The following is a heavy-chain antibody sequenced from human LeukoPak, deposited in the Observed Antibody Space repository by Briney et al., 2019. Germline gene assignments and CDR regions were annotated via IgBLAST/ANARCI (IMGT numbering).Heavy chain of an antibody. J-gene: IGHJ4*02. D-gene: IGHD5-12*01. CDR3: ARVQTVGIVVPGY. Sequence: ASVSVSCTASGYAFTGYYMHWVRQPPGQGLEWMGWINPNSGGTNYAQKFQGRVTMTRETSISTAYMELSRRRSGDMVVYYWARVQTVGIVVPGYWGRETLVTVSS. CDR2: INPNSGGT. V-gene: IGHV1-2*02. CDR1: GYAFTGYY.